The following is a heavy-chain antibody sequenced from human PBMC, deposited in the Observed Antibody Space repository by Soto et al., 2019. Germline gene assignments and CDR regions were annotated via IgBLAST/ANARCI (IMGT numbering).Heavy chain of an antibody. Sequence: SETLSRTCTVSGGSTNSRIDYWGWIRQPPGKGLEWIGSVYYSGSTHDNPSLQSRVTISVDTSRNQFSLNLISVTAADTAVYYCTRDLFSYDYSGILWFDPWGQGTLVTVSS. CDR1: GGSTNSRIDY. CDR3: TRDLFSYDYSGILWFDP. J-gene: IGHJ5*02. D-gene: IGHD3-16*01. V-gene: IGHV4-39*02. CDR2: VYYSGST.